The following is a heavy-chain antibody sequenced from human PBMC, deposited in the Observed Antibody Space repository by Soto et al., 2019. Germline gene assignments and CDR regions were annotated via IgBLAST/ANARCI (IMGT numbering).Heavy chain of an antibody. CDR3: ARGRKRGRQLGSNFDY. CDR1: GGSFSVYY. CDR2: INHSGST. D-gene: IGHD6-13*01. V-gene: IGHV4-34*01. Sequence: SETLSLTCAVYGGSFSVYYWSWIRQPPGKGLEWIGEINHSGSTNYNPSLKSRVTISVDTSKNQFSLKLSSVTAADTAVYYCARGRKRGRQLGSNFDYWGQGTLVTVSS. J-gene: IGHJ4*02.